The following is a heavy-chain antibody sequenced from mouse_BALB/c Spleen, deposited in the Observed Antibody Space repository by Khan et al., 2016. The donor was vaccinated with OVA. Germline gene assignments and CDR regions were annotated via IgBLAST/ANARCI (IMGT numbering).Heavy chain of an antibody. V-gene: IGHV2-3*01. Sequence: QVQLKQSGPGLVAPSQSLSITCTVSGFSLTSYGVNWVRQPPGKGLEWLGVIWGDGSTNYHSTLMSRLSISKDNSQSQAFLKLSSLHTDDTATYFCAKWGTANYYAMDYWGQGTSVTVSS. CDR2: IWGDGST. D-gene: IGHD1-2*01. CDR3: AKWGTANYYAMDY. J-gene: IGHJ4*01. CDR1: GFSLTSYG.